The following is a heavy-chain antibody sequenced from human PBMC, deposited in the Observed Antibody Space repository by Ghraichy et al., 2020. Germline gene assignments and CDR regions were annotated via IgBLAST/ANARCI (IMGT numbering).Heavy chain of an antibody. CDR1: GGSFSGYY. CDR3: ARGGVWLRRLDY. Sequence: SQTLSLTCAVYGGSFSGYYWSWIRQPPGKGLEWIGEINHSGSTNYNPSLKSRVTISVDTSKNQFSLKLSSVTAADTAVCYCARGGVWLRRLDYWGQGNLVPVTS. J-gene: IGHJ4*02. V-gene: IGHV4-34*01. CDR2: INHSGST. D-gene: IGHD5-12*01.